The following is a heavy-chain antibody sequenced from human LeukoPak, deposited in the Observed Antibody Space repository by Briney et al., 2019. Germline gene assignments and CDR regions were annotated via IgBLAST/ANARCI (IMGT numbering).Heavy chain of an antibody. CDR1: GYILTNYG. Sequence: GASVKVSCKASGYILTNYGISWVRQAPGQGLEWMGRIIPILGIANYAQKFQGRVTITADKSTSTAYMELSSLRSEDTAVYYCARDQYSYGYSAVDYWGQGTLVTVSS. J-gene: IGHJ4*02. D-gene: IGHD5-18*01. CDR2: IIPILGIA. V-gene: IGHV1-69*04. CDR3: ARDQYSYGYSAVDY.